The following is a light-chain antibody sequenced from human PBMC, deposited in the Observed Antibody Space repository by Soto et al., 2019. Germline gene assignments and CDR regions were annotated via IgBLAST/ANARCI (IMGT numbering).Light chain of an antibody. V-gene: IGLV2-14*01. J-gene: IGLJ1*01. Sequence: QSVLTQSASVSGSPGQSITISCTGTSSGVGSYNHVSWYQQHPGEVPKLIIFNVNDRPSGVSNRFSGSKSGYTASLTISGLQAEDEADYYCSSFTSSTTYVLGTGTKVTVL. CDR3: SSFTSSTTYV. CDR2: NVN. CDR1: SSGVGSYNH.